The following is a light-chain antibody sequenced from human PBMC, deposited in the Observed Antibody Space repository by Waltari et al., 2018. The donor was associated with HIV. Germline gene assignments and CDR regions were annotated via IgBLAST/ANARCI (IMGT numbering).Light chain of an antibody. CDR3: QTWTTGILV. CDR1: SGHSSYA. CDR2: INSDGSH. J-gene: IGLJ2*01. Sequence: QLVLTQSPSASASPGASVKLTCTLSSGHSSYAIAWHQQQPEKGPRYLMKINSDGSHTRGDGIPDRLSGSSSGTERYLTIASRQSEDEAEYYCQTWTTGILVFGGGTKLTVL. V-gene: IGLV4-69*01.